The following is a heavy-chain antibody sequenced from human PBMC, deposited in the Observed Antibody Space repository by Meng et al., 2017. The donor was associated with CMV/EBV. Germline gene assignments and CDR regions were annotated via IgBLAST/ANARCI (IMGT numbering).Heavy chain of an antibody. V-gene: IGHV1-8*01. Sequence: ASVKVSCKASGYTFTSYDINWVRQATGQGLEWMGWMNPNSGNTGYAQKFQGRVTMTRNTSISTAYMELSSLRSEDTAVYYCARGRFWSGYQRRGYYYGMDVWGQGPTVTVSS. CDR3: ARGRFWSGYQRRGYYYGMDV. CDR2: MNPNSGNT. D-gene: IGHD3-3*01. J-gene: IGHJ6*02. CDR1: GYTFTSYD.